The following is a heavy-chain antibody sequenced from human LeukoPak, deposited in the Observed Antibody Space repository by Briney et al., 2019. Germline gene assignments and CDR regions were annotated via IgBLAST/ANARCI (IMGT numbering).Heavy chain of an antibody. D-gene: IGHD1-26*01. CDR3: ARSYRTYYYYYMDV. Sequence: SVKVSCKASGGTFSSNAISWVRQTPGQGLEWMGGIIPIFGTANYAQKFQGRVTITADESTSTAYMELSSLISEDTAVYYCARSYRTYYYYYMDVWGKGTTVTISS. CDR1: GGTFSSNA. J-gene: IGHJ6*03. CDR2: IIPIFGTA. V-gene: IGHV1-69*13.